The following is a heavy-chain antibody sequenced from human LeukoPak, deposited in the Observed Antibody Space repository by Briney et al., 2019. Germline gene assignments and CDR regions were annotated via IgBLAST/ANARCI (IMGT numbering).Heavy chain of an antibody. Sequence: GASVKVSCKASGYTFTSYDINWVRQATGQGLEWMGWMNPNSGNTGYAQKFQGRVTMTRNTSISTAYMELSSLRSEDTAVYYCARAQNTYYYDSSGYATFDYWGQGTLVTVSS. CDR2: MNPNSGNT. CDR1: GYTFTSYD. J-gene: IGHJ4*02. V-gene: IGHV1-8*01. D-gene: IGHD3-22*01. CDR3: ARAQNTYYYDSSGYATFDY.